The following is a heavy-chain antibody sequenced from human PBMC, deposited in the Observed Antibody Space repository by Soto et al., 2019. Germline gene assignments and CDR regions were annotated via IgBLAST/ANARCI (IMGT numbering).Heavy chain of an antibody. Sequence: QVQLQESGPGLVKPSETLSLTCTVSGGSISNYYWSWIRQPPGKELEWIGYIFYSGNTKYNPSLKSRATISIDTSKNQVSLKLSSVTAEDTAVYYCATLPRGHWGQGTLVTVSS. D-gene: IGHD3-10*01. J-gene: IGHJ4*02. V-gene: IGHV4-59*08. CDR2: IFYSGNT. CDR1: GGSISNYY. CDR3: ATLPRGH.